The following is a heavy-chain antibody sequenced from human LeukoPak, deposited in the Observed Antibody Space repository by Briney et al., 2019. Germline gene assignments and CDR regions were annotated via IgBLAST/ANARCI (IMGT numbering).Heavy chain of an antibody. CDR2: IYYSGST. V-gene: IGHV4-59*08. D-gene: IGHD2-2*01. Sequence: PSETLSLTCTVSGGSISSYYWSWIRQPPGRGLEWIGYIYYSGSTNYNPSLKSRVTISVDTSKNQFSLKLSSVTAADTAVYYCARHGKYQFRMTNWFDPWGQGTLVTVSS. CDR1: GGSISSYY. CDR3: ARHGKYQFRMTNWFDP. J-gene: IGHJ5*02.